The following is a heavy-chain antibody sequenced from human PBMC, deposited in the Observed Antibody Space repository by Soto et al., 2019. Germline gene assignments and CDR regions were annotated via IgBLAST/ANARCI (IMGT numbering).Heavy chain of an antibody. J-gene: IGHJ5*02. CDR2: IIPIFGTA. CDR3: ARGRTMGRGGRALADNWFDP. Sequence: QVQLVQSGAEVKKPGSSVKVSCKASGGTFSSYAISWVRQAPGQGLEWMGGIIPIFGTANYAQKFQGRVTSTADEATSTAYMERSSMRSEDTAGDYCARGRTMGRGGRALADNWFDPWGQGTLVTVSS. D-gene: IGHD3-10*01. V-gene: IGHV1-69*12. CDR1: GGTFSSYA.